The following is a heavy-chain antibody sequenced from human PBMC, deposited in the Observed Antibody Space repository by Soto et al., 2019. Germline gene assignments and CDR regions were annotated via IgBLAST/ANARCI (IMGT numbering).Heavy chain of an antibody. Sequence: HPGGSLRLSCAASGFTFSSYEMNWVRQAPGKGLEWVSYISSSGSTIYYADSVKGRFTISRDNAKNSLYLQMNSLRAEDTAVYYCARGNRVVAVLYYGMDVWGQGTTVTVSS. CDR3: ARGNRVVAVLYYGMDV. V-gene: IGHV3-48*03. J-gene: IGHJ6*02. CDR1: GFTFSSYE. CDR2: ISSSGSTI. D-gene: IGHD3-22*01.